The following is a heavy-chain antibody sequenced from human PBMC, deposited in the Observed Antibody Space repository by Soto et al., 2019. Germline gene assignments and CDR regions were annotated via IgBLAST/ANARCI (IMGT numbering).Heavy chain of an antibody. CDR1: GGSLSRGGYY. J-gene: IGHJ5*02. V-gene: IGHV4-31*03. CDR2: ISYNGNT. CDR3: ARVADDYSNYHPFRLFDL. Sequence: QVQLQESGPGLVKPSQTLSLTCTVSGGSLSRGGYYWTWIRQHPGKGLEWIGHISYNGNTLYEPSLRSRVDISVDISKSHFSLRLSSVTAADTAVYFCARVADDYSNYHPFRLFDLWGQGTLVTVSS. D-gene: IGHD4-4*01.